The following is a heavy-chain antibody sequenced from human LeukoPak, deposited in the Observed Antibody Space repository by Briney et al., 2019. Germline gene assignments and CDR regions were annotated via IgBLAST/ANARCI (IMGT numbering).Heavy chain of an antibody. CDR3: ARGRFGVASRVDY. CDR2: IYYSGST. V-gene: IGHV4-30-4*08. Sequence: SETLSLTCTVSGGSISSSSYYWSWIRQPPGKGLEWIGYIYYSGSTYYNPSLKSRVTISVDTSKNQFSLKLSSVTAADTAVYYCARGRFGVASRVDYWGRGTLVTVSS. CDR1: GGSISSSSYY. D-gene: IGHD3-3*01. J-gene: IGHJ4*02.